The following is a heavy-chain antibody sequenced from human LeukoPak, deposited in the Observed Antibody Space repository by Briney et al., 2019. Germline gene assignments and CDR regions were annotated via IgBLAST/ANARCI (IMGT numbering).Heavy chain of an antibody. CDR1: GFTFSRHA. CDR2: ISYGGSNK. Sequence: GGSLRLSCAGSGFTFSRHALHWVRQAPGKGLDWVAVISYGGSNKYYADSVQGRFIISRDNSKNTLYLQMNSLKAEDTAVYYCARDTVTTASFFDYWGQGTLVTVSS. J-gene: IGHJ4*02. D-gene: IGHD4-17*01. V-gene: IGHV3-30*04. CDR3: ARDTVTTASFFDY.